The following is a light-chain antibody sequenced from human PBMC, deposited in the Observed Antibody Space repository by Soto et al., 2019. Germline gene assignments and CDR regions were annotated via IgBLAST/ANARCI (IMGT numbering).Light chain of an antibody. V-gene: IGKV1-39*01. CDR2: AAS. CDR3: QQSYNTPRT. J-gene: IGKJ1*01. CDR1: QSINRY. Sequence: DIQMTQSPSSLSASVGDRVTITCRASQSINRYLNWFQQRPGKAPKLLLSAASTLQTGVPSRFSGSGSGTAFTLTITSLQPEDFATYYCQQSYNTPRTFGQGTKVEIK.